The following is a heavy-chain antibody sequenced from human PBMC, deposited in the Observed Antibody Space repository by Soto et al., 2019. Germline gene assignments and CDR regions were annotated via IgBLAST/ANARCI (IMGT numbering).Heavy chain of an antibody. V-gene: IGHV1-69*13. Sequence: ASVKVSCKASGGTFSSYAISWVRQAPGQGLEWMGGIIPIFGTANYAQKFQGRVTITADESTSTAYMELSSLRSEDTAVYYCARDYATVIYSYYYYGMDVWGQGTTVTVSS. CDR2: IIPIFGTA. CDR3: ARDYATVIYSYYYYGMDV. CDR1: GGTFSSYA. J-gene: IGHJ6*02. D-gene: IGHD4-4*01.